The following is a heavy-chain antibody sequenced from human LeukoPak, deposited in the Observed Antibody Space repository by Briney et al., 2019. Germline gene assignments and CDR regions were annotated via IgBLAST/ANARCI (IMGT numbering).Heavy chain of an antibody. CDR3: ARYSGSRRSYDY. V-gene: IGHV3-74*01. CDR1: GFTFSSYW. Sequence: GGSLRLSCAASGFTFSSYWMHWVRHAPGKGLVWVSRINSDGSSTSYADSVKGRFTISRDNAKNTLYLQMNSLRAEDTAVYYCARYSGSRRSYDYWGQGTLVTVSS. CDR2: INSDGSST. D-gene: IGHD1-26*01. J-gene: IGHJ4*02.